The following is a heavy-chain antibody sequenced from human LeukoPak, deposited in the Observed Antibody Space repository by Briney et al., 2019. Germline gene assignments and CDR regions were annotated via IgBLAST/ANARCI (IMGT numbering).Heavy chain of an antibody. V-gene: IGHV3-21*01. CDR1: GFTFGSYS. Sequence: PGGSLRLSCAGSGFTFGSYSMNWVRQAPGKGLEWVSSITSSGNYISYADSVKGRFTISRDNAKNSLYLQMNSLRAEDTAVYYCARGFDAFDIWGQGTMVTVSS. CDR3: ARGFDAFDI. J-gene: IGHJ3*02. CDR2: ITSSGNYI. D-gene: IGHD3-10*01.